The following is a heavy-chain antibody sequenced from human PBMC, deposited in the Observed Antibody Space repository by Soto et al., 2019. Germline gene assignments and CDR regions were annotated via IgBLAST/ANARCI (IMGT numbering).Heavy chain of an antibody. CDR3: ASPYCSSTSCYSGSQFDY. CDR1: GGTFSSYA. V-gene: IGHV1-69*13. J-gene: IGHJ4*02. CDR2: IIPIFGTA. D-gene: IGHD2-2*02. Sequence: ASVKVSCKASGGTFSSYAISWVRQAPGQGLEWMGGIIPIFGTANYAQKFQGRVTITADESTSTAYMELSSLRSEDTAVYNCASPYCSSTSCYSGSQFDYWGQGTLVTVSS.